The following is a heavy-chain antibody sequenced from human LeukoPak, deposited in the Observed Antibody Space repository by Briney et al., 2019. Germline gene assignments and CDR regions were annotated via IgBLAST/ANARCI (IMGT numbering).Heavy chain of an antibody. CDR1: GGSFSGYY. J-gene: IGHJ5*02. CDR2: INHSGST. CDR3: ARGGTYSSSSGTXNXFDP. Sequence: SETLSLTCAVYGGSFSGYYWSWIRQPPGKGLEWIGEINHSGSTNYNPSLKSRVTISVDTSKNQFSLKLSSVTAAETAVYYCARGGTYSSSSGTXNXFDPWGQGTLVTVSS. D-gene: IGHD6-6*01. V-gene: IGHV4-34*01.